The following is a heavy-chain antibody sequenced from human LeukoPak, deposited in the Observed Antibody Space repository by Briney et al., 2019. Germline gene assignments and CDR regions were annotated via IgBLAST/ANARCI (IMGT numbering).Heavy chain of an antibody. CDR1: GYTFTSYD. V-gene: IGHV1-8*01. D-gene: IGHD2-2*01. CDR2: MNPNSGNR. J-gene: IGHJ6*02. CDR3: ARGGYCSSTSCYLSYGMDV. Sequence: ASVKVSCKASGYTFTSYDINWVRQATGQGLEWMGWMNPNSGNRGYAQKFQGRVTMTRNTSISTAYMELSSLRSEDTAVYYCARGGYCSSTSCYLSYGMDVWGQGTTVTVSS.